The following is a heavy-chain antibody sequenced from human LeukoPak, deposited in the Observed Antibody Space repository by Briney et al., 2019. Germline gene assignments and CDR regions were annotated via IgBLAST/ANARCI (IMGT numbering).Heavy chain of an antibody. CDR2: ISYDGSNK. D-gene: IGHD6-13*01. V-gene: IGHV3-30*03. J-gene: IGHJ4*02. Sequence: PGGSLRLSCAASGFTFSSYGMHWVRQAPGKGLEWVAVISYDGSNKYYADSVKGRFTISRDNSKNTLYLQMNSLRAEDTAVYYCARSAAAAGTPSWYYFDYWGQGTLVTVSS. CDR3: ARSAAAAGTPSWYYFDY. CDR1: GFTFSSYG.